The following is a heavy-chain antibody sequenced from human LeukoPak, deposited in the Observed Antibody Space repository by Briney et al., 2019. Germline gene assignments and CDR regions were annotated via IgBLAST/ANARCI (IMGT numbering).Heavy chain of an antibody. CDR2: IYYSGST. J-gene: IGHJ4*02. CDR3: ATVSLGGDYPLDY. D-gene: IGHD4-17*01. Sequence: SETLSLTCTVSGGSISSYYWSWIRQPPGKGLEWIGYIYYSGSTNYNLSLKSRVTISVDTSKNQFSLKLSSVTAADTAVYYCATVSLGGDYPLDYWRQGTLVTVSS. V-gene: IGHV4-59*01. CDR1: GGSISSYY.